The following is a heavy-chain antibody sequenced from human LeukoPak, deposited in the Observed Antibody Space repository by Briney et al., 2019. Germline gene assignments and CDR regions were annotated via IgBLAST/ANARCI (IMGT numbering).Heavy chain of an antibody. CDR1: GFTFSSYG. Sequence: PGGTLRLSCAASGFTFSSYGMSWVRQAPGKGLEWIGVTSSDGGDTYYAGSVKGRFTISRDNSKITVYLEMNSLGADDTAIYYCAKEGLHSSGWRAGWFDSWGQGTLVTVSS. CDR2: TSSDGGDT. J-gene: IGHJ5*01. CDR3: AKEGLHSSGWRAGWFDS. V-gene: IGHV3-30*18. D-gene: IGHD6-19*01.